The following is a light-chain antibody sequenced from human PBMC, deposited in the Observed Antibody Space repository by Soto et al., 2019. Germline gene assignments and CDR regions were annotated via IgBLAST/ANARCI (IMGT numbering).Light chain of an antibody. CDR3: NSYTNSGTVV. Sequence: QSALTQPASVSGWPGQSITLYCPGSTRDVGGYNYVSWYQLSPGKAPKLLIYDVDRPSGVSNRFSGSKSGNTASLTISGLQAEDEADYYCNSYTNSGTVVFGGGTKVTVL. J-gene: IGLJ3*02. CDR1: TRDVGGYNY. V-gene: IGLV2-14*01. CDR2: DV.